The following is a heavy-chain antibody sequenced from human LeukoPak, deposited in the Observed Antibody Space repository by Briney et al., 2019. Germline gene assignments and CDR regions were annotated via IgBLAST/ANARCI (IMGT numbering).Heavy chain of an antibody. CDR1: GFTFSGSW. Sequence: GGSLRLSCVVSGFTFSGSWMTWVRQAPGKGLEWVANIKQDGSEKHYVDSVKGRFTISRDNAKNSLYLQMNSLRAEDTAVYFCAREPGIGYAFDFWGQGTMVTVSS. J-gene: IGHJ3*01. D-gene: IGHD2/OR15-2a*01. V-gene: IGHV3-7*01. CDR3: AREPGIGYAFDF. CDR2: IKQDGSEK.